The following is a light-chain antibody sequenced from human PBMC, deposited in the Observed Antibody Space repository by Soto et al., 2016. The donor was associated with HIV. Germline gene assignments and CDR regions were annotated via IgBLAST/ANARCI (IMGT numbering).Light chain of an antibody. J-gene: IGKJ4*01. CDR3: QKYNGVIT. CDR2: AAS. CDR1: QGISSY. Sequence: AIRMTQSPSSLSASTGDRVTITCRASQGISSYLAWYQQKPGKAPNLLIYAASNLESGVPSRFNGSGSGTDFTLTISSLQPEDIATYYCQKYNGVITFGGGTKVEI. V-gene: IGKV1-8*01.